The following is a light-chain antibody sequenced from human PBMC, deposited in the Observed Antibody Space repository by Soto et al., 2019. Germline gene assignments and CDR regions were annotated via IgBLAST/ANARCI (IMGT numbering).Light chain of an antibody. CDR1: QGISAY. J-gene: IGKJ4*01. V-gene: IGKV3-11*01. CDR3: QQRSDWPLT. Sequence: EIVLTQSPATLYLSPGERATLSCRASQGISAYLAWYQQKAGQAPRLLIYDATNRATGIPARFSGGGSGTDFSLTISSLEPEDFAVYYCQQRSDWPLTFGGGTKVEIK. CDR2: DAT.